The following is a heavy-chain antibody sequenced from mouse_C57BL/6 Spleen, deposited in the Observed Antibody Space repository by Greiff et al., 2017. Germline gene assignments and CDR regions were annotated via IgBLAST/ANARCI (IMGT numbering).Heavy chain of an antibody. Sequence: VQLQQSGAELVRPGASVKLSCKASGYTFTDYYINWVKQRPGQGLEWIARIYPGSGNTYYNEKFKGKATLTAEKSSSTAYMQLSSLTSEDSAVYFCARRGWDEAWFAYWGQGTLVTVSA. CDR1: GYTFTDYY. D-gene: IGHD4-1*01. CDR3: ARRGWDEAWFAY. CDR2: IYPGSGNT. J-gene: IGHJ3*01. V-gene: IGHV1-76*01.